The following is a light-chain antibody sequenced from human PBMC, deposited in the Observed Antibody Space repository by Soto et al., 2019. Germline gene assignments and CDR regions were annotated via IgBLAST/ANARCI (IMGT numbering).Light chain of an antibody. CDR3: QQYGNSPGIT. Sequence: EIALTQSPGTLSLSPGERATLSCRASQGVGSKFLAWYQQKPGQAPRLLIYAASTRATGIPDRFSGSGSGTDFTLTISRLEPEDFAVYYCQQYGNSPGITSGQGTRLEIE. CDR1: QGVGSKF. V-gene: IGKV3-20*01. J-gene: IGKJ5*01. CDR2: AAS.